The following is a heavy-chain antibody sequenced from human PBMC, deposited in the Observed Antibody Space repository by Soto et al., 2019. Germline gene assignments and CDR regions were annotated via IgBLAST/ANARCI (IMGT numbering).Heavy chain of an antibody. V-gene: IGHV3-23*01. Sequence: GGALRLSCAASGVTFSSYAMSWVRQAPGKGLEWVAGISGSGGSTYYADSVKGRFTISRDNPKNTLYLQMNSLRAEDTAVYYCANAPKNDAFDIWGQGTMVTVS. J-gene: IGHJ3*02. CDR2: ISGSGGST. CDR3: ANAPKNDAFDI. CDR1: GVTFSSYA.